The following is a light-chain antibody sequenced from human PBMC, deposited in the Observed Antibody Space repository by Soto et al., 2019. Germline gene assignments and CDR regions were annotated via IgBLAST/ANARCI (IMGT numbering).Light chain of an antibody. V-gene: IGKV4-1*01. CDR1: RSVLPTSNNKNY. Sequence: DIVMPQSLYSLAVSLVERATINCKSSRSVLPTSNNKNYLAWYQQKPGQPPKLLIYWASTRESGVPDRFSGSGSGTDFTLTISGLQAEDVAVYYCQQYYTTPALTFGGGTKVDIK. CDR2: WAS. CDR3: QQYYTTPALT. J-gene: IGKJ4*01.